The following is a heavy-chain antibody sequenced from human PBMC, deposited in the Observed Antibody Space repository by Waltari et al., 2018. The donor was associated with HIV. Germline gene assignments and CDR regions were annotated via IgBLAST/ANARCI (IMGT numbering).Heavy chain of an antibody. Sequence: QVQLVQSEAEVKKPGASVKVSCKASGYTFTSYGINWVRPAPGQGREWMGWSINYNGNTNYAQNLQGRVTMTTDTSTTTAYMELRSLSADDTAVYYCARDAVRGRYNYGLDVYCGQGTLVVASS. CDR3: ARDAVRGRYNYGLDVY. CDR1: GYTFTSYG. D-gene: IGHD5-18*01. J-gene: IGHJ4*02. V-gene: IGHV1-18*01. CDR2: SINYNGNT.